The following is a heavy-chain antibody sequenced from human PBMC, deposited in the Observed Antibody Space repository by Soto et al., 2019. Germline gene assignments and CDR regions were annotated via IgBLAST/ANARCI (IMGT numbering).Heavy chain of an antibody. CDR2: IIPILGIA. CDR3: AALIVGATTRAFDI. CDR1: GGTFSSYT. D-gene: IGHD1-26*01. Sequence: GASVKVSCKASGGTFSSYTISWVRQAPGQGLEWMGRIIPILGIANYAQKFQGRVTITRDMSTSTAYMELSSLRSEDTAVYYCAALIVGATTRAFDIWGQGTMVTVS. V-gene: IGHV1-69*02. J-gene: IGHJ3*02.